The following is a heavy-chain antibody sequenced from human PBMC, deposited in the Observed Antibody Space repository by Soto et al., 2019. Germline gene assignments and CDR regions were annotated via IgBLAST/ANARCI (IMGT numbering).Heavy chain of an antibody. Sequence: AGGSLRLSCAASGFTFSSYGMHWVRQAPGKGLEWVAVISYDGSNKYYADSVKGRFTISRDNSKNTLYLQMNSLRAEDTAVYYCAKGMGFNWGDLFDYWGQGTLVTVSS. V-gene: IGHV3-30*18. CDR1: GFTFSSYG. J-gene: IGHJ4*02. D-gene: IGHD1-1*01. CDR2: ISYDGSNK. CDR3: AKGMGFNWGDLFDY.